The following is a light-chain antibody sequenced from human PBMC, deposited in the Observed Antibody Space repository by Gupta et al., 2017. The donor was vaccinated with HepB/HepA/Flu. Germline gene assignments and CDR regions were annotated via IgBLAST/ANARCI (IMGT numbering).Light chain of an antibody. V-gene: IGKV3-15*01. CDR2: DIS. Sequence: EILTTQSPATLSVSPGERATLSCRASQSVSTNLAWYQQKPGQAPRLLNYDISNRAAGIPARFSGSGSGTXFTLTIXSLQSEDFAVYYCQHYHYWPMTFGXGTKVEVK. CDR3: QHYHYWPMT. J-gene: IGKJ1*01. CDR1: QSVSTN.